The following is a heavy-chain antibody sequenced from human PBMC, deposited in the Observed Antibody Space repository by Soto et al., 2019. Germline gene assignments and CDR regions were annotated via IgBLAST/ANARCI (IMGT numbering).Heavy chain of an antibody. CDR2: INAGNGDT. CDR3: ARGSNSNWPPDF. CDR1: GYTFTTYA. J-gene: IGHJ4*02. D-gene: IGHD4-4*01. V-gene: IGHV1-3*01. Sequence: ASVKVSCKASGYTFTTYAMHWVRQAPGQRLEWMGWINAGNGDTKYSQKFQGRVTIIRDTSATTAYMELSSLTSEDTAVYYCARGSNSNWPPDFWGQGTLVTVSS.